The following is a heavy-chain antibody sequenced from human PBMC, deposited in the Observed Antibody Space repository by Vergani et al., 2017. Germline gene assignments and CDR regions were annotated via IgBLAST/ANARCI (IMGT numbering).Heavy chain of an antibody. CDR2: ISSSGSTI. D-gene: IGHD5-18*01. V-gene: IGHV3-48*03. Sequence: EVQLVESGGGLVQPGGSLRLSCAASGFTFSSYEMNWVRQAPGKGLEWVSYISSSGSTIYYADSVKGRFTISRDNAKNSLYLKMNSLRAEDTAVYYCARESPPPQLWLTKTYYYYYGMDVWGQGTTVTGSS. CDR1: GFTFSSYE. J-gene: IGHJ6*02. CDR3: ARESPPPQLWLTKTYYYYYGMDV.